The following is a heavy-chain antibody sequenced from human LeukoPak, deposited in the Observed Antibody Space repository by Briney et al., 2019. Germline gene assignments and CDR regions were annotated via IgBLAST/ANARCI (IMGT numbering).Heavy chain of an antibody. CDR1: GFTFSSYG. V-gene: IGHV3-30*03. D-gene: IGHD3-22*01. J-gene: IGHJ4*02. CDR2: ISYDGSNK. CDR3: ARGAHDYYDSSGSWDY. Sequence: PGGSLRLSCAASGFTFSSYGMHWVRQAPGKGLEWVAVISYDGSNKYYADSVKGRFTISRDNAKNSLYLQMNSLRAEDTAVYYCARGAHDYYDSSGSWDYWGQGTLVTVSS.